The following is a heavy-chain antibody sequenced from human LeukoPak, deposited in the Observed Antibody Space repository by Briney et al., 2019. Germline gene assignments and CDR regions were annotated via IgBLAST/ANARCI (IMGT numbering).Heavy chain of an antibody. D-gene: IGHD3-10*01. CDR1: GYTFTGYY. V-gene: IGHV1-2*02. CDR2: INPKSGGT. Sequence: ASVKVSCKASGYTFTGYYMHWVRQAPGQGLEWMGWINPKSGGTNYAEKFQGRVTMTRDTSISTAYMEVIRLRSDDTAVYYCARTPAITMAVRYFDLWGRGTLVTVSS. CDR3: ARTPAITMAVRYFDL. J-gene: IGHJ2*01.